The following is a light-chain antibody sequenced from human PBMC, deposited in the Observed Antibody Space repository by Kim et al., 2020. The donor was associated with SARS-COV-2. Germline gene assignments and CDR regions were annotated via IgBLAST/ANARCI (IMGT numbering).Light chain of an antibody. Sequence: DVEMTQSPFSLSVTLGQPASISCRASQSLLYSDGYTYLHWVHQRPGPSPSRLIYKVSNRDPGVPDRFSGSWSGSDFTLKISMVETDDVGVYYCMQGSHLYSFGQGPKLEIK. CDR1: QSLLYSDGYTY. CDR3: MQGSHLYS. CDR2: KVS. J-gene: IGKJ2*03. V-gene: IGKV2-30*01.